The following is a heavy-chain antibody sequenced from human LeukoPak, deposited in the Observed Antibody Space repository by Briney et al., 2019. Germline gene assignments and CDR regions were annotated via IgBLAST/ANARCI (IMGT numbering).Heavy chain of an antibody. CDR1: GFTFSSYS. CDR2: ISSSSSYI. Sequence: GGSLRLSCAASGFTFSSYSMNWVRQAPGKGLEWVSSISSSSSYIYYADSVKGRFTISRDNAKNSLYLQMNSLRAEDTAVYYCARTGYSYGHHFDYWGQGTLVTVSS. CDR3: ARTGYSYGHHFDY. J-gene: IGHJ4*02. V-gene: IGHV3-21*01. D-gene: IGHD5-18*01.